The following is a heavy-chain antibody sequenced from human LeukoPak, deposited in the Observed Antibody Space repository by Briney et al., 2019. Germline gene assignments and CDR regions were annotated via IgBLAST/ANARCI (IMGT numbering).Heavy chain of an antibody. Sequence: SETLSLTCAVYGGSFSGYYWAWIRQPPGRGLEWIGTIHYSGSTFYKPPLRSRLTVSADTSRNQFYMKLSSVTAADTAVYYCARASGVLPSFEWANWFDTWGQGSLVTVSS. CDR1: GGSFSGYY. J-gene: IGHJ5*02. D-gene: IGHD3-9*01. CDR3: ARASGVLPSFEWANWFDT. V-gene: IGHV4-34*01. CDR2: IHYSGST.